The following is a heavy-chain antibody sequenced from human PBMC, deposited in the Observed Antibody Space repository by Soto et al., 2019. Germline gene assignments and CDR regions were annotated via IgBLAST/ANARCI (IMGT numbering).Heavy chain of an antibody. V-gene: IGHV1-69*01. Sequence: QVQLVQSGAEVKKPGSSVKVSCKASGGTFSSYAISWVRQAPGQGLDWMGGIIPISGTANYAQKFQGRVTITADESTSTAYMELSSLRSEDTAVYYCARSQGSSTSLEIYYYYYYGMDVWGQWTTVTVSS. CDR2: IIPISGTA. D-gene: IGHD2-2*01. CDR3: ARSQGSSTSLEIYYYYYYGMDV. J-gene: IGHJ6*02. CDR1: GGTFSSYA.